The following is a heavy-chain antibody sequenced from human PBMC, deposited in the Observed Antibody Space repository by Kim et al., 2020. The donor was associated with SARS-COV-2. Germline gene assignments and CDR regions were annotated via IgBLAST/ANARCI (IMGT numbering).Heavy chain of an antibody. CDR2: ISAYNDKT. D-gene: IGHD3-10*01. V-gene: IGHV1-18*04. CDR3: ARGRRLTTFVDYFYYGMDA. CDR1: GYTFTNYG. Sequence: ASVKVSCKASGYTFTNYGIIWVRQGPGQGLEWVGWISAYNDKTDSAQKFQGRVTITTDTSATTAFLELGNLRSDDTAVSYCARGRRLTTFVDYFYYGMDAWGEGTTVTVSS. J-gene: IGHJ6*04.